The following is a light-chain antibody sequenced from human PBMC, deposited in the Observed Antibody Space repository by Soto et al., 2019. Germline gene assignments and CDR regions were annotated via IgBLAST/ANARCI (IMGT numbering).Light chain of an antibody. CDR3: QQYGSSPQVT. CDR2: GAS. V-gene: IGKV3-20*01. CDR1: QSVSSSY. Sequence: ESVLTHSPGTLSLSPRERDTLSCRASQSVSSSYLAWYQQKPGQAPRLLIYGASSSATGIPDRFSGSGSGTDFTLTISRLEPEDFAVYYCQQYGSSPQVTFGQGTRLEIK. J-gene: IGKJ5*01.